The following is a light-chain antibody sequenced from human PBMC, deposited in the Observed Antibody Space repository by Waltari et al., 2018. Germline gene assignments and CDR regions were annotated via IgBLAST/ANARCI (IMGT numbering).Light chain of an antibody. J-gene: IGKJ5*01. CDR2: GAS. CDR3: QQYGSSPPIT. Sequence: EIVLTPSPGILSLSPGERATLSCSASQSVSSSYLAWYQQKPGQAPRLLIYGASSRATGIPDRFSGSGSGTDFTLTISRLEPEDFAVYYCQQYGSSPPITFGQGTRLEIK. V-gene: IGKV3-20*01. CDR1: QSVSSSY.